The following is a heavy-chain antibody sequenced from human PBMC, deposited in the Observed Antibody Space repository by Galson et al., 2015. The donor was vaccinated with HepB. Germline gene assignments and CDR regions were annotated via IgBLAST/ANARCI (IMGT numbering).Heavy chain of an antibody. D-gene: IGHD2-2*01. CDR2: ISSSSSTI. J-gene: IGHJ6*03. CDR1: GFTFGSYS. Sequence: SLRLSCAASGFTFGSYSMNWVRQAPGKGLEWVSYISSSSSTIYYADSVKGRFTISRDNAKNSLYLQMNSLRDEDTAVYYCARDLGYCSSTSCYGYYYMDVWGKGTTVTVSS. V-gene: IGHV3-48*02. CDR3: ARDLGYCSSTSCYGYYYMDV.